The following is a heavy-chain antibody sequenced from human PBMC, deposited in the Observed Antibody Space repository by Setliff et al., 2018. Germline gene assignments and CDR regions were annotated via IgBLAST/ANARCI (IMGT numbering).Heavy chain of an antibody. V-gene: IGHV3-7*01. D-gene: IGHD3-3*01. CDR1: GFTFSSLW. CDR2: INQGGGDQ. Sequence: ETLRLSCSASGFTFSSLWMAWVRQAPGKGLEWVANINQGGGDQFYVDSVRGRFIISRDNAKNSLYLHMNSLRADDTAVYYCSRDVYDFRTGQADPWGQGTLVTVSS. CDR3: SRDVYDFRTGQADP. J-gene: IGHJ5*02.